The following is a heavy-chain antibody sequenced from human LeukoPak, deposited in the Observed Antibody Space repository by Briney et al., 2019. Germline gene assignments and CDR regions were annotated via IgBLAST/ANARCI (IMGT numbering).Heavy chain of an antibody. V-gene: IGHV4-4*08. J-gene: IGHJ3*02. D-gene: IGHD3-10*01. CDR2: IYTSGST. CDR3: ARGPLYYANAFDI. Sequence: PSETLSLTCTVSGGSISSYYWSWIRQPPGKGLEWIGRIYTSGSTNYNPSLKSRVTISVDTSKNQFSLKLSSVTAADTAVYYCARGPLYYANAFDIWGQGTMVTVSS. CDR1: GGSISSYY.